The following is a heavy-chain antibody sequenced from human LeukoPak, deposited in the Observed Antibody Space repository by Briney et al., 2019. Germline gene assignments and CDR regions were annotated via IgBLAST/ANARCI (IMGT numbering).Heavy chain of an antibody. CDR3: ARDSPYSSSPGYYYGMDV. CDR2: IYTSGST. V-gene: IGHV4-4*07. Sequence: SETLSLTCTVSGGSISSYYWSWIRQPAGKGLEWIGRIYTSGSTNYNPSLKSRVTMSVDTSKNQFSLKLSSVTAADTAVYYCARDSPYSSSPGYYYGMDVWGQGTTVTVSS. J-gene: IGHJ6*02. CDR1: GGSISSYY. D-gene: IGHD6-13*01.